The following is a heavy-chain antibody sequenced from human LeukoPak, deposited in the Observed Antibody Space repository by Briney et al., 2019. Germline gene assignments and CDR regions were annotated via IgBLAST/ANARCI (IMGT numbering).Heavy chain of an antibody. V-gene: IGHV4-59*01. D-gene: IGHD4-11*01. Sequence: SETLSLTCTVSGGSTSSYYWNWIRQPPGRGLEWIGYIYYSGSTNYNPSLKSRVTISVDTSKNQFSLKVSSVTAADTAVYYCARVPSTALETKYYFDYWGRGALVTVSS. J-gene: IGHJ4*02. CDR3: ARVPSTALETKYYFDY. CDR1: GGSTSSYY. CDR2: IYYSGST.